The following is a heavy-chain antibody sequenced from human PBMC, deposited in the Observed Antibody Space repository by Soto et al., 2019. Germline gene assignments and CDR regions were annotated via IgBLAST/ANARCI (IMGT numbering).Heavy chain of an antibody. Sequence: QVQLVESGGGVVQPGRSLRLSCAASGFTFSSYAMHWVRQAPGKGLEWVAVISYDGSNKYYADSVKGRFTISRDNSKNTLYLQMNSLRAEDTAVYYCARVYYDSSGYYPFDYWGQGTLVTVSS. CDR1: GFTFSSYA. V-gene: IGHV3-30-3*01. CDR2: ISYDGSNK. CDR3: ARVYYDSSGYYPFDY. J-gene: IGHJ4*02. D-gene: IGHD3-22*01.